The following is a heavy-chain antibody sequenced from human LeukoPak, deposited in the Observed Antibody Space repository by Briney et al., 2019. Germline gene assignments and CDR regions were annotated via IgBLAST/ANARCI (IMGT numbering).Heavy chain of an antibody. CDR3: AKDKGYYYDSSGYYALIFDY. Sequence: PGGSLRLSCAASGFTFDDYAMHWVRQAPGKGLEWVSLISGDGGSTYYADSVKGRCTISRDNSKNSLYLQMNSLRTEDTALYYCAKDKGYYYDSSGYYALIFDYWGQGTLVTVSS. CDR2: ISGDGGST. D-gene: IGHD3-22*01. CDR1: GFTFDDYA. J-gene: IGHJ4*02. V-gene: IGHV3-43*02.